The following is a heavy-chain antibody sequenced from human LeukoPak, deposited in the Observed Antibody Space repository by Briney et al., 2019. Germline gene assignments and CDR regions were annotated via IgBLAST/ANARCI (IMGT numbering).Heavy chain of an antibody. CDR3: AKVEGASKASVY. CDR2: ISGSGGST. CDR1: GFTFSSYA. D-gene: IGHD1-1*01. Sequence: GGSLRLSCAASGFTFSSYAMSWVRQAPGKGLEWVSSISGSGGSTYYADSVKGRFTISRDNSKNTLYLQMYSLRAEDTAVYYCAKVEGASKASVYWGQGALVTVSS. V-gene: IGHV3-23*01. J-gene: IGHJ4*02.